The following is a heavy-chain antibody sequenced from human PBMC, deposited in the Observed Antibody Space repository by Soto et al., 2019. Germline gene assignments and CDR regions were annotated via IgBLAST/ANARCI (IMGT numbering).Heavy chain of an antibody. D-gene: IGHD2-8*02. CDR1: GGSFSGYY. CDR3: ARDKITGLFDY. CDR2: INHSGST. Sequence: SETLPLTCAVYGGSFSGYYWSWIRQPPGKGLEWIGEINHSGSTNYNPSLKSRVTISVDTSKNQFSLKLSSVTAADTAVYYCARDKITGLFDYWGQGTLVTVSS. J-gene: IGHJ4*02. V-gene: IGHV4-34*01.